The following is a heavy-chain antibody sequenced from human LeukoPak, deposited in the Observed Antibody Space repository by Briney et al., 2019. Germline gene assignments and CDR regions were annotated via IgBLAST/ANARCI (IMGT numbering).Heavy chain of an antibody. Sequence: KPSETLSLTCTVSGGSISSYYWSWIRQPPGKGLEWIWYIYYSGSTNYNPSLKSRVTISVDTSKNQFSLKLSSVTAADTAVYYCAREFREYGDSVGFDYWGQGTXVTVXS. V-gene: IGHV4-59*12. CDR2: IYYSGST. CDR1: GGSISSYY. CDR3: AREFREYGDSVGFDY. J-gene: IGHJ4*02. D-gene: IGHD4-17*01.